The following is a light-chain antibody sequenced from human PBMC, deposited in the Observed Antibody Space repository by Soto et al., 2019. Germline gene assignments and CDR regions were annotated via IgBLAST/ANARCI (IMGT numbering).Light chain of an antibody. Sequence: IPLTQSPSSLSASVGDRVTITCRAGQGISSYLAWYQQKPGKAPKLLIYAASTLQSGVPSRFSGSGSGTDFTLTISSLQPEDFATYYCQQLNSYPLTFGPGTKVDIK. V-gene: IGKV1-9*01. J-gene: IGKJ3*01. CDR3: QQLNSYPLT. CDR1: QGISSY. CDR2: AAS.